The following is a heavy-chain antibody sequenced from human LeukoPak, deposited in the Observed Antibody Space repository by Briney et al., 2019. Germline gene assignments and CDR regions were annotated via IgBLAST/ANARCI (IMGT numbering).Heavy chain of an antibody. CDR3: AKDRLANSSGWYDLPYMDV. J-gene: IGHJ6*03. V-gene: IGHV3-23*01. Sequence: GGSLRLSCAASGFTFSTYGMTWVRQAPGKGLEWVSAISGSAATTFYADSVKGRFTISRDNSKNTLYLQMNSLRAEDTAVYYCAKDRLANSSGWYDLPYMDVWGKGTTVTISS. D-gene: IGHD6-19*01. CDR2: ISGSAATT. CDR1: GFTFSTYG.